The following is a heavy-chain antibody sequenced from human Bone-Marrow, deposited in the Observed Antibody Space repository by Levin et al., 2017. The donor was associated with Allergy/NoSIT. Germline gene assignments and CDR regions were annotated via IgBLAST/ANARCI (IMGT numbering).Heavy chain of an antibody. V-gene: IGHV4-38-2*02. CDR3: ARDDYNSYGVGD. CDR2: MYHGGSP. D-gene: IGHD4-11*01. Sequence: SETLSLTCDVSGYSISSGYIWGCLRQPPGKGLEWIASMYHGGSPNYNPSLQSRATISLDTSKNQFSLKLSSVTAADTAVYYCARDDYNSYGVGDWGQGTLVTVSS. J-gene: IGHJ4*02. CDR1: GYSISSGYI.